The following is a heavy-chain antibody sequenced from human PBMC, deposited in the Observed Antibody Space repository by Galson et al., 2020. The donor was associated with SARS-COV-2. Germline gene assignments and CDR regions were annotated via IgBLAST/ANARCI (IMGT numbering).Heavy chain of an antibody. CDR1: GYTLTELS. D-gene: IGHD4-4*01. CDR3: ATAPRVMYSNYVHCYYGMDV. Sequence: ASVKVSCKVSGYTLTELSMHWVRQAPGKGLEWMGGFDPEDGETIYAQKFQGRVTMTEDTSTDTAYMELSSLRSEDTAVYYCATAPRVMYSNYVHCYYGMDVWGQGTTVTGSS. V-gene: IGHV1-24*01. CDR2: FDPEDGET. J-gene: IGHJ6*02.